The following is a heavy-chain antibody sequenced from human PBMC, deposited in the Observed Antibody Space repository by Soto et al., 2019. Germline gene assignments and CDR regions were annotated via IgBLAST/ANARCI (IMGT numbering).Heavy chain of an antibody. J-gene: IGHJ3*02. CDR1: GFTFSSYG. V-gene: IGHV3-30*18. CDR2: ISYDGSNK. Sequence: QVQLVESGGGVVQPGRSLRLSCAASGFTFSSYGMHWVRQAPGKGLEWVAVISYDGSNKYYADSVKGRFTISRDNSKNTLYLQMNSLRAEDTAVYYCAKDSSSGYDWENAFDIWGQGTMVTVSS. CDR3: AKDSSSGYDWENAFDI. D-gene: IGHD5-12*01.